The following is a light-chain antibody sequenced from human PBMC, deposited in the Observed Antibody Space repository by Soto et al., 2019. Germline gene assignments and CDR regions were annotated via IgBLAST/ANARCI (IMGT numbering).Light chain of an antibody. CDR1: SSDVGGYNY. Sequence: QSALTQPASVSGSPGQSITISCTGTSSDVGGYNYVSWYQQHPGKAPTLMIYEVNNRSSGVSDRFSGPKYGNTASLNISGLPAEDEANYYCSSYTSSRTLEVFGTGTKLTVL. V-gene: IGLV2-14*01. CDR2: EVN. CDR3: SSYTSSRTLEV. J-gene: IGLJ1*01.